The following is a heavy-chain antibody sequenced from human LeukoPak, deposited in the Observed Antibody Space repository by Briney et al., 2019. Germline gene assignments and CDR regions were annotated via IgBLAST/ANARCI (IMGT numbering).Heavy chain of an antibody. CDR1: GYTFTCYY. V-gene: IGHV1-2*02. CDR2: INPNSGGT. Sequence: ASVKVSCKASGYTFTCYYMHWVRQAPGQGLEWMGWINPNSGGTNYAQKFQGRVTMTRDTSISTAYMELSRLRSDDTAVYYCARGTGSYYSAEYFQHWGQGTLVTVSS. CDR3: ARGTGSYYSAEYFQH. D-gene: IGHD1-26*01. J-gene: IGHJ1*01.